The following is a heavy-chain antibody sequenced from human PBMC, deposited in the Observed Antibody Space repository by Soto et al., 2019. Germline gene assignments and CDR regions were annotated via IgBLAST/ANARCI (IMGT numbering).Heavy chain of an antibody. CDR3: AKRPNDYGDYRLGY. CDR2: ISGSGGST. J-gene: IGHJ4*02. V-gene: IGHV3-23*01. CDR1: GFTFSSYA. Sequence: GGSLRLSCAASGFTFSSYAMSWVRRAPGKGLEWVSAISGSGGSTYYADSVKGRFTISRDNSKNTLYLQMNSLRAEDTAVYYCAKRPNDYGDYRLGYWGQGTLVTVSS. D-gene: IGHD4-17*01.